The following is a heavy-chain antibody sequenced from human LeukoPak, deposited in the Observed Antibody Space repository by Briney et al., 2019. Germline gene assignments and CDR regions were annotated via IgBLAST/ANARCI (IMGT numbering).Heavy chain of an antibody. J-gene: IGHJ5*02. Sequence: SETLSLTCTVSGGSISSHYWSWIRQPPGKGLEWIGYIYGSESTNYNPSLKSRVTISVNTSKNQYSLKVRSGTAADTAVYYCAREYGNWFDPWGQGTLVTVSS. D-gene: IGHD4-17*01. CDR3: AREYGNWFDP. CDR2: IYGSEST. CDR1: GGSISSHY. V-gene: IGHV4-59*11.